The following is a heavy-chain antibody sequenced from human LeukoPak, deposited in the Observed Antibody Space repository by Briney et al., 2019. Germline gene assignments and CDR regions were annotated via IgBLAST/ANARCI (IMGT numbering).Heavy chain of an antibody. V-gene: IGHV4-34*01. D-gene: IGHD3-16*02. J-gene: IGHJ3*02. CDR1: GFSFKDAW. CDR2: INHSGST. Sequence: GSLRLSCAASGFSFKDAWMSWVRQAPGKGLEWIGEINHSGSTNYNPSLKSRVTISVDTSKNQFSLKLSSVTAADTAVYYCARGLYDYVWGSYRYAAWGAFDIWGQGTMVTVSS. CDR3: ARGLYDYVWGSYRYAAWGAFDI.